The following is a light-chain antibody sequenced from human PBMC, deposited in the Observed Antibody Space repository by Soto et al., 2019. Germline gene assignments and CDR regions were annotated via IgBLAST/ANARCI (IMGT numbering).Light chain of an antibody. CDR1: QSVGSY. J-gene: IGKJ1*01. Sequence: EIVLTQSPGTLSLSPGERATLSCRASQSVGSYLAWYQQKTGQAPRLLIYGASSRATNIPDRFSGSGSGTDFTLTISRLEPEDFAVYDCQQYGSLPRTFGQGTKVEVK. CDR2: GAS. V-gene: IGKV3-20*01. CDR3: QQYGSLPRT.